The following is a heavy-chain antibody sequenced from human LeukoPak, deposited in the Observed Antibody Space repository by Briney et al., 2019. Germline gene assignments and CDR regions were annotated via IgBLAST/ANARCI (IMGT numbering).Heavy chain of an antibody. CDR1: GYSFTSYW. J-gene: IGHJ4*02. Sequence: GESLKISCKGSGYSFTSYWIGWVRQMPGKGLEWVGIIFPGDSDARYSPSFQGQVTISADKSISTAYLQWSSLKASDTAMYYCARGEIAAPGTLDYWGQGTLVTVSS. CDR2: IFPGDSDA. CDR3: ARGEIAAPGTLDY. V-gene: IGHV5-51*01. D-gene: IGHD6-13*01.